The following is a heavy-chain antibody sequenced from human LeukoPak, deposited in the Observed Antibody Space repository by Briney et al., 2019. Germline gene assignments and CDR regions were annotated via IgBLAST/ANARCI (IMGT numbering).Heavy chain of an antibody. J-gene: IGHJ5*02. D-gene: IGHD6-13*01. CDR1: GYTFTSYD. CDR2: MNPNSGNT. CDR3: ARRGSRKSNWYNWFDP. V-gene: IGHV1-8*01. Sequence: ASVKVSCKASGYTFTSYDINWVRQATGQGLEWMGWMNPNSGNTGYAQKFQGRVTMTRNTSISTAYMELSSLRSEDTAVYYCARRGSRKSNWYNWFDPWGQGTLVTVSS.